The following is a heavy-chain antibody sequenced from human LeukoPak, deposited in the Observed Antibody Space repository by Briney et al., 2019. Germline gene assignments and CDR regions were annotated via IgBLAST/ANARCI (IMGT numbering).Heavy chain of an antibody. Sequence: KSSETLSLTCAVSGYSISSGYYWGWIRQPPGKGLAWVGSIYHSGSTYYSPSLKSRVTISVDTSKNQFSLKLTSVTAADTAVYYCARQSSYLATGTPWMDSWFDPWGQGTLVTVSS. CDR1: GYSISSGYY. D-gene: IGHD6-13*01. CDR2: IYHSGST. J-gene: IGHJ5*02. V-gene: IGHV4-38-2*01. CDR3: ARQSSYLATGTPWMDSWFDP.